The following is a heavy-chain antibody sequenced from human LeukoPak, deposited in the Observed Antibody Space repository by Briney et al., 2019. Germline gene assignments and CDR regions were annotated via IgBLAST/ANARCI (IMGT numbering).Heavy chain of an antibody. J-gene: IGHJ4*02. CDR2: ISSSGSYI. Sequence: GGSLRLSCAASGFTFSSYSMNWVRQAPGKGLEWVPSISSSGSYIYYADSVKGRFTISRDNAKNSLYLQMNSLRAEDTAVYYCAREITGTIDYWGQGTLVTVSS. D-gene: IGHD1-7*01. V-gene: IGHV3-21*01. CDR3: AREITGTIDY. CDR1: GFTFSSYS.